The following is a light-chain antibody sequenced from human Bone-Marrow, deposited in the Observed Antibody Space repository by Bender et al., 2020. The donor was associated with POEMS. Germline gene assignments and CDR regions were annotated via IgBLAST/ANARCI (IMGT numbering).Light chain of an antibody. J-gene: IGLJ3*02. CDR1: SSDVGAYNY. Sequence: QSALTQPASVSGSPGQSITISCTGTSSDVGAYNYVSWYQQYPGRAPRLIIYNANHRSAGFASSSGCTNDDTAAPTTSGGHRADDDDDYRCSSCGSGSSLVFGGGTKLTVL. V-gene: IGLV2-14*03. CDR3: SSCGSGSSLV.